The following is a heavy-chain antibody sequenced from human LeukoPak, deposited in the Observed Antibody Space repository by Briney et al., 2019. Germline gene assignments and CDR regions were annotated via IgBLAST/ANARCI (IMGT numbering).Heavy chain of an antibody. CDR2: IYYSGTT. Sequence: SETLSLTCTVSGGSISNYYWSWLRQPPGKGLEWIGYIYYSGTTNYNPSLKSRVTISVDTSKKQFSLKLSSVTAADTAVYYCARDTGTGDAFDIWGQGTMVTVSS. CDR3: ARDTGTGDAFDI. V-gene: IGHV4-59*01. J-gene: IGHJ3*02. CDR1: GGSISNYY. D-gene: IGHD4-17*01.